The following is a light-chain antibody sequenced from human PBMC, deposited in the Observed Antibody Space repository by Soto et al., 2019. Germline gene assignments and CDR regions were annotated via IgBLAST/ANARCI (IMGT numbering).Light chain of an antibody. Sequence: QSVLTQPASVSGSPGQSITISYTGTSSDVGTYNLVSWHQQHPGKAPKLMIYEVSKRPSGVSTRFSGSKSGNTASPTISGLQAEDEADYYCCSYARSSSYVFGTGTKVTVL. CDR1: SSDVGTYNL. CDR2: EVS. CDR3: CSYARSSSYV. V-gene: IGLV2-23*02. J-gene: IGLJ1*01.